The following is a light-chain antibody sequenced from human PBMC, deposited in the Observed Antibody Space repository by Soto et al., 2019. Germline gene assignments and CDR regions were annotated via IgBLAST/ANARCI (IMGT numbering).Light chain of an antibody. V-gene: IGLV1-47*02. Sequence: QAVVTQPPSASGTPGQKVFISCSGSSSNIGGTNYAYWYQQLPGAAPKLIMHSNNLRPSGVPERISGSKFGTAASLAISGLRSEDEAVYYCASWDDRLGAVIFGGGTKVTVL. CDR3: ASWDDRLGAVI. J-gene: IGLJ2*01. CDR1: SSNIGGTNY. CDR2: SNN.